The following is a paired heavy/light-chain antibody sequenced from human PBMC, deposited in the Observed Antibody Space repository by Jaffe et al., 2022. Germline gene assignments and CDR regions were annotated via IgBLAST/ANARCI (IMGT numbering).Light chain of an antibody. CDR1: SSNIGSNT. V-gene: IGLV1-44*01. CDR2: SNN. Sequence: QSVLTQPPSASGTPGQRVTISCSGSSSNIGSNTVNWYQQLPGTAPKLLIYSNNQRPSGVPDRFSGSKSGTSASLAISGLQSEDEADYYCAAWDDSLNGSWVFGGGTKLTVL. J-gene: IGLJ3*02. CDR3: AAWDDSLNGSWV.
Heavy chain of an antibody. CDR2: IYTSGST. CDR3: ASGNSRYYYDSSGYYYRLGYYMDV. J-gene: IGHJ6*03. CDR1: GGSISSGSYY. D-gene: IGHD3-22*01. V-gene: IGHV4-61*02. Sequence: QVQLQESGPGLVKPSQTLSLTCTVSGGSISSGSYYWSWIRQPAGKGLEWIGRIYTSGSTNYNPSLKSRVTISVDTSKNQFSLKLSSVTAADTAVYYCASGNSRYYYDSSGYYYRLGYYMDVWGKGTTVTVSS.